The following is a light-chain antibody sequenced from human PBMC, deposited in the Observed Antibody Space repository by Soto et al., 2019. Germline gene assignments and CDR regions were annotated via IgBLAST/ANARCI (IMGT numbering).Light chain of an antibody. J-gene: IGKJ3*01. Sequence: DIQVTQSASYPSAFVGVRVTPTCHASQDISKCLNWYQQKAREAPKLLIXDASNLETGVPSRFSGLGSGTDFTVPISSLQPADIATYYCQQYDNHPPGITFGPGIKVDIK. CDR3: QQYDNHPPGIT. CDR2: DAS. V-gene: IGKV1-33*01. CDR1: QDISKC.